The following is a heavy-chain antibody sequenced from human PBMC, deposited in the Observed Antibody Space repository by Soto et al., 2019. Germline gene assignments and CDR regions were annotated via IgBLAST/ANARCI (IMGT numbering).Heavy chain of an antibody. CDR3: ARRLCSSTSCRTRPNWFDP. CDR1: AGSFSGSY. V-gene: IGHV4-34*01. D-gene: IGHD2-2*01. J-gene: IGHJ5*02. CDR2: INHSGST. Sequence: SETLSLTCAVYAGSFSGSYWSWIRQPPGKGLEWIGEINHSGSTNYNPSLKSRVTISVDTSKNQFFLKLSSVTAADTAVYYCARRLCSSTSCRTRPNWFDPWGQGTLVTVSS.